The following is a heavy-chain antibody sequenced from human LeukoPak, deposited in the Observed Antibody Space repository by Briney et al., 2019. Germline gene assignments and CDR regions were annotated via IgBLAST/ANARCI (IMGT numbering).Heavy chain of an antibody. J-gene: IGHJ3*02. Sequence: ASVKVSCKASGYTFTNFYIHWMRQAPGQGLEWMGIMNPSSGSTSYAQKFQGRVTMTRDTSISTAYMELSRLRSDDTAVYYCARDPVLRYFDWLSDDAFDIWGQGTMVTVSS. D-gene: IGHD3-9*01. V-gene: IGHV1-46*01. CDR3: ARDPVLRYFDWLSDDAFDI. CDR1: GYTFTNFY. CDR2: MNPSSGST.